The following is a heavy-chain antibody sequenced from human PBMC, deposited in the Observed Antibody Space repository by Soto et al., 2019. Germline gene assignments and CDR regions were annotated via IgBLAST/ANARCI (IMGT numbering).Heavy chain of an antibody. Sequence: QVQLVQSGAEVKKPGSSVKVSCKASGGTFSSYAISWVRQAPGQGLEWMGGIIPIFGTANYAQKFQGRVTITAAESTSTAYRELSSLRSEDTAVYYCARDLTYYYDSSGYYPLGAFDIWGQGTMVTVSS. V-gene: IGHV1-69*12. CDR1: GGTFSSYA. J-gene: IGHJ3*02. D-gene: IGHD3-22*01. CDR2: IIPIFGTA. CDR3: ARDLTYYYDSSGYYPLGAFDI.